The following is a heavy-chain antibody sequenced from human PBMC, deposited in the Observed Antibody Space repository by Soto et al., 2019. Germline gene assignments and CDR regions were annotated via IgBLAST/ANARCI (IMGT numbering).Heavy chain of an antibody. D-gene: IGHD6-13*01. CDR3: ARYPLRIAAAVKALDY. CDR1: GDSVSSNSAA. CDR2: TYYRSKWYN. J-gene: IGHJ4*02. V-gene: IGHV6-1*01. Sequence: SQTLSLTCGISGDSVSSNSAAWNWIRQSPSRGLEWLGRTYYRSKWYNDYAVSVKSRITINPDTSKNQFSLQRNSVTPEDTAGYYFARYPLRIAAAVKALDYCSQGTSVTVSS.